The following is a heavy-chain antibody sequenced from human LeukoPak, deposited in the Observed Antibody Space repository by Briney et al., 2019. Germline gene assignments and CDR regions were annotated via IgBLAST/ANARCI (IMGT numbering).Heavy chain of an antibody. J-gene: IGHJ6*03. V-gene: IGHV3-48*01. CDR1: GFTFSSYS. D-gene: IGHD3-3*01. Sequence: GGSLRLSCAASGFTFSSYSMNWVRQAPGKGLEWVSYISSSSSTIYYADSVKGRFTISRDNAKNSLYLQMNSLRAEDTAVYYCARDVYYDFWSGYSGYYYMDVWGKGTTVTVSS. CDR3: ARDVYYDFWSGYSGYYYMDV. CDR2: ISSSSSTI.